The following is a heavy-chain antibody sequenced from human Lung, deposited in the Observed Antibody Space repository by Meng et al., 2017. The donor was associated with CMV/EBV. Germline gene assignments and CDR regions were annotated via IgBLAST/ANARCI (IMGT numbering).Heavy chain of an antibody. D-gene: IGHD1/OR15-1a*01. Sequence: SETLSLTXTVSGGSVSSGSYYWSWLRQPPGKGLEWIGYISYIGSTNYNPSLKSRVSISVDTSKNQFSLKLSSVTAADTAIFYCARDILEHNAFDMWGQGTMVTVSS. CDR1: GGSVSSGSYY. CDR2: ISYIGST. J-gene: IGHJ3*02. CDR3: ARDILEHNAFDM. V-gene: IGHV4-61*01.